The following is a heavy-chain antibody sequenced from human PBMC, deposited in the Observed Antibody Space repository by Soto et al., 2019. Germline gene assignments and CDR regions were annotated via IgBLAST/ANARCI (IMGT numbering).Heavy chain of an antibody. J-gene: IGHJ6*02. CDR2: IIPVLGTP. Sequence: QVQLVQSGAEVKKPGSSVKVSCKASGGSLSNYGISWVRQAPGQGLEWMGSIIPVLGTPNYAHKIQDRVTITADESTTTVYMEVRSLTSEDTAVYYCATGDATKLVVTTYYGMDVWGQGTTVTVSS. D-gene: IGHD4-17*01. V-gene: IGHV1-69*11. CDR3: ATGDATKLVVTTYYGMDV. CDR1: GGSLSNYG.